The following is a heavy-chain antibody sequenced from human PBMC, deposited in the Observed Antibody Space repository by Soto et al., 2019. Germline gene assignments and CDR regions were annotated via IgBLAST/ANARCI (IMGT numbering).Heavy chain of an antibody. CDR1: GFTVSSNY. V-gene: IGHV3-53*01. CDR3: ARELGWELFPWFDP. D-gene: IGHD1-26*01. Sequence: EVQLVESGGGLIQPGGSLRLSCAASGFTVSSNYMSWVRQAPGKGLEWVSVIYSGGSTYYADSVKGRFTISRDNSKNTLYLQMNSLRAEDTAVYYCARELGWELFPWFDPWGQGTLVTVSS. J-gene: IGHJ5*02. CDR2: IYSGGST.